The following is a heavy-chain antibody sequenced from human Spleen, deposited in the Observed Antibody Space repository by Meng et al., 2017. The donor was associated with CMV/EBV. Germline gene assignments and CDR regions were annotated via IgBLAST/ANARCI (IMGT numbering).Heavy chain of an antibody. CDR3: ARGGGAY. CDR1: GYTFSGYS. J-gene: IGHJ4*02. CDR2: INPKNGGT. Sequence: SVYVSCKASGYTFSGYSIYWVRQTPGQGLEWMGWINPKNGGTKYAQQFQGRVTMARDTSITTAYMELSRLSSDDTAVYYCARGGGAYWGQGTLVTVSS. V-gene: IGHV1-2*02. D-gene: IGHD3-16*01.